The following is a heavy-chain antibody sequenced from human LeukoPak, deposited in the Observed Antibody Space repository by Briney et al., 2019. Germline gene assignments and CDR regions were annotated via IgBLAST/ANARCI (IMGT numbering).Heavy chain of an antibody. Sequence: SETLSLTCTVAGNSISSSNYCWGWIRQPPGRGLEWIGSLYYSGNTYYNSSLKSRVTISVDTSKNQFSLKLSSVTAADTAVYYYARHMPQGYSYGDAFDIWGQGTMVTVSS. V-gene: IGHV4-39*01. J-gene: IGHJ3*02. CDR2: LYYSGNT. CDR1: GNSISSSNYC. CDR3: ARHMPQGYSYGDAFDI. D-gene: IGHD5-18*01.